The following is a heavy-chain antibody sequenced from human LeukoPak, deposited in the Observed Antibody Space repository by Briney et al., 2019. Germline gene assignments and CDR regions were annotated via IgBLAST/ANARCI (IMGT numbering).Heavy chain of an antibody. D-gene: IGHD6-6*01. Sequence: GGSLRLSCAACGFTFSSYDMHWVRQATGKGLEWVSGIGAAGETYYPGSVKGQFSISRENAKTSLYPQMNSLRAGDTAVYYCARDSEESSSDYWGQGTLVTVSS. J-gene: IGHJ4*02. CDR2: IGAAGET. CDR3: ARDSEESSSDY. CDR1: GFTFSSYD. V-gene: IGHV3-13*03.